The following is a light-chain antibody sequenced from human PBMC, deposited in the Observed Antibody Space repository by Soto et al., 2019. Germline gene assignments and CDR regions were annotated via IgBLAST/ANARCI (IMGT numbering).Light chain of an antibody. J-gene: IGKJ2*01. CDR1: QTIRTD. V-gene: IGKV3-11*01. CDR2: DAS. CDR3: QQRSNWPPEYT. Sequence: EIVLTQSPATLSLSPGERATLSCRASQTIRTDLGWYQQKPGQGPRLLIYDASNRATGIPARFSGSGSGTDFILTISSLEPEDFALYYCQQRSNWPPEYTFGQGTRLEIK.